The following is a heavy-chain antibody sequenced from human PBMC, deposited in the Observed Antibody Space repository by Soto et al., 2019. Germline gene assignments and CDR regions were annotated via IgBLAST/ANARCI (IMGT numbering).Heavy chain of an antibody. Sequence: EVQVVESGGGLVQPGGSLRLSCAVSGLRFTDYWMTWVRQAPGKGLEWVASIKTDGSEEYYVDSVKGRFTISRDNAKNSVYLQMNSLRGEDMAFYYRATDPPGDEGAFFDYWGQGALVSVSS. CDR3: ATDPPGDEGAFFDY. V-gene: IGHV3-7*01. CDR1: GLRFTDYW. CDR2: IKTDGSEE. J-gene: IGHJ4*02.